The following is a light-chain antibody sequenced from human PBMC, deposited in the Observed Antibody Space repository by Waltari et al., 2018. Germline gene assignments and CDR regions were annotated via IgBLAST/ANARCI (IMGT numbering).Light chain of an antibody. J-gene: IGLJ1*01. CDR2: DVT. Sequence: QSALTQPRSVSGSPGQSFTISCTGTSSDVGAYDYVSWYQQHPGKAPKLMIFDVTKRPSGVPDRFSRSKSGNTASLTISGLQAEDEADYYCSSYAGSHTYVFGTGTEVTAL. CDR3: SSYAGSHTYV. CDR1: SSDVGAYDY. V-gene: IGLV2-11*01.